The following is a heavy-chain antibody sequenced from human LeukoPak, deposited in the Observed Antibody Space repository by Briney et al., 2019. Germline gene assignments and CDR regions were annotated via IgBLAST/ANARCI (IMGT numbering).Heavy chain of an antibody. V-gene: IGHV4-61*02. J-gene: IGHJ5*02. CDR3: AREVGASLWFGELLHRSVDP. CDR1: GGSLSSGSDY. CDR2: IYASGST. Sequence: PSETLSLTCTVSGGSLSSGSDYWSWIRQSAGKGLEWIGRIYASGSTNYNPSLKSRVTISVDTSKNQFSLKLSSVTAADTAVYYCAREVGASLWFGELLHRSVDPWGQGTLVTVSS. D-gene: IGHD3-10*01.